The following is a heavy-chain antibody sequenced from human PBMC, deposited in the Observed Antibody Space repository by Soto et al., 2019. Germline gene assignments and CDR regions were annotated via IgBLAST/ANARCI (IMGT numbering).Heavy chain of an antibody. D-gene: IGHD1-26*01. CDR3: ARGPSGDKVDY. CDR2: IHSGGTT. V-gene: IGHV4-30-4*08. CDR1: GGSISSGGYS. Sequence: SETLSLTCTVSGGSISSGGYSWSWIRQSPGTGLEWIGHIHSGGTTYSNPSLKSRLTISVDMSKNQFSLKLSSLTAADTAVYYCARGPSGDKVDYWGQGTLVTVSS. J-gene: IGHJ4*02.